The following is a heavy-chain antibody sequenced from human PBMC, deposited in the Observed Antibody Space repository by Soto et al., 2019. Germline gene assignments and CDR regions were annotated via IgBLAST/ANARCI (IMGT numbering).Heavy chain of an antibody. V-gene: IGHV3-21*01. CDR1: GFTFSSYS. CDR3: ARAPRRHYDILTGYLPGRYYYGMDV. D-gene: IGHD3-9*01. Sequence: SGGSLRLSCAASGFTFSSYSMNWVRQAPGKGLEWVSSISSSSSYIYYADSVKGRFTISRDNAKNSLYLQMNSLRAEDTAVYYCARAPRRHYDILTGYLPGRYYYGMDVWGQGTTVTVSS. CDR2: ISSSSSYI. J-gene: IGHJ6*02.